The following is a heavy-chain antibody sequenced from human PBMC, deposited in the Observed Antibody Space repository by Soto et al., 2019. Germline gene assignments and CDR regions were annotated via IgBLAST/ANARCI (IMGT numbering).Heavy chain of an antibody. D-gene: IGHD5-12*01. CDR2: ISSSSSYI. CDR3: ARAQGSGYPGDGAFDI. CDR1: GFPFSFYS. J-gene: IGHJ3*02. Sequence: GGSLRLSCAASGFPFSFYSMNWVRQAPGKGLEWVSYISSSSSYIYYADSVKGRFTISRDNAKNSLYLQMNSLRAEDTAVYYCARAQGSGYPGDGAFDIWGQGTMVTVSS. V-gene: IGHV3-21*01.